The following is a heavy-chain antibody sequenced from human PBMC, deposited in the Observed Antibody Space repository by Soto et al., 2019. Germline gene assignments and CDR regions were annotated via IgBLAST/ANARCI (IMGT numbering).Heavy chain of an antibody. CDR3: AKGPAIVLVPAAMNYCYGMDV. Sequence: QVQLVESGGGVVQPGRSLRLSCAASGFTFSSYGMHWVRQAPGKGLEWVAVISYDGSNKYYADSVKGRFTISRDNSKNTWYLQMNSLRAEDTAVYYCAKGPAIVLVPAAMNYCYGMDVWGQGTAVTVSS. J-gene: IGHJ6*02. CDR2: ISYDGSNK. V-gene: IGHV3-30*18. D-gene: IGHD2-2*01. CDR1: GFTFSSYG.